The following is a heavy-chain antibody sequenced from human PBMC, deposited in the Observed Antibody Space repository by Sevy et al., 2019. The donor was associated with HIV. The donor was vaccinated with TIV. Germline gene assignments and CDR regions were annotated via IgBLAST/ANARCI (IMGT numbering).Heavy chain of an antibody. CDR2: VSYGGST. CDR3: ARQKVRLAYYYDTSGRQGKADFDS. J-gene: IGHJ4*02. CDR1: GGSIGSNSFY. D-gene: IGHD3-22*01. Sequence: SETLSLTCTVSGGSIGSNSFYWGWIRQPPGKELEWIGTVSYGGSTYYNPSLRSRVTISVDASKKQFSLKLSSVTAADTAVYYCARQKVRLAYYYDTSGRQGKADFDSWGQGTLVTVSS. V-gene: IGHV4-39*01.